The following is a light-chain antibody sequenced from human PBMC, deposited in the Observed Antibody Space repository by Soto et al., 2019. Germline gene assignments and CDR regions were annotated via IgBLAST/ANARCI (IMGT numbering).Light chain of an antibody. CDR2: RTS. CDR3: QQYGTSPIT. CDR1: QSVSSSY. V-gene: IGKV3-20*01. J-gene: IGKJ5*01. Sequence: WSQSRGPLSLYQWDRATLSCGASQSVSSSYLAWYQQKPGQAPRLFMFRTSIRATGVPARFSGSGSETEFNMTISSLQSEDFAVYYCQQYGTSPITFGQGTLLEVK.